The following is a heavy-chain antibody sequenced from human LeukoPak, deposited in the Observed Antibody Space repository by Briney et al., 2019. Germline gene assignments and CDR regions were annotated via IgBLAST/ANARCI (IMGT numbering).Heavy chain of an antibody. Sequence: PGGPLRLSCVASGFTFSNLAMGWVRQAPGKGLEWVSVISDSGGTTYYADSVKGRFTISRDNSRNTLYLQMNSLRVDDTAIYYCAKDARRYSGWYFFDHWGQGTLVTVSS. V-gene: IGHV3-23*01. D-gene: IGHD6-19*01. CDR1: GFTFSNLA. CDR3: AKDARRYSGWYFFDH. J-gene: IGHJ4*02. CDR2: ISDSGGTT.